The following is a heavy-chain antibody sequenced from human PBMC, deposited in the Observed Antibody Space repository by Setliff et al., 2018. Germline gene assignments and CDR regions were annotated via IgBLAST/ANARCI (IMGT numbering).Heavy chain of an antibody. CDR3: SRLVRYCTTTSCQRTSGDDL. CDR1: GYTFSDYI. D-gene: IGHD2-8*01. CDR2: ISPYTGKT. J-gene: IGHJ5*02. V-gene: IGHV1-18*01. Sequence: ASVKVSCKASGYTFSDYIINWVRQAPGQGLEWVGWISPYTGKTYFAQKLQGRVTMTTDTSTTTAYLELRSLTSDDTAVYYCSRLVRYCTTTSCQRTSGDDLWGQGTLVTVSS.